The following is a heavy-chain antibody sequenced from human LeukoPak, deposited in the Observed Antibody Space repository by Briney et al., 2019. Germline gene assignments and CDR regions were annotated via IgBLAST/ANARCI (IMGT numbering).Heavy chain of an antibody. CDR3: ARGVTMVRGVMDNYGMDV. CDR2: IIPILGIA. J-gene: IGHJ6*02. CDR1: GVTFSSYA. D-gene: IGHD3-10*01. V-gene: IGHV1-69*04. Sequence: GSSVKVSCKASGVTFSSYAISWVRQAPGQGLEWMGRIIPILGIANYAQKFQGRVTITADKSTSTAYMELSSLRSEDTAVYYCARGVTMVRGVMDNYGMDVWGQGTTVTVSS.